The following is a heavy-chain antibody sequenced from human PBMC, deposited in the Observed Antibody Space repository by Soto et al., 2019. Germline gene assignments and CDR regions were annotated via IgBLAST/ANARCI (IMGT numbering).Heavy chain of an antibody. CDR3: ARVLYYGSGIYSPYGMDV. V-gene: IGHV1-69*01. Sequence: QVQLVQSGAEVMKPGSSAKVSCKTSGVPFNNNGSAWVLQATGHGLEWMGGVRAPFRISNYARKVQGRISITADASTGTVNMELSSLTSEDTAQYYCARVLYYGSGIYSPYGMDVWGQGPTVTVSS. CDR2: VRAPFRIS. J-gene: IGHJ6*02. D-gene: IGHD3-10*01. CDR1: GVPFNNNG.